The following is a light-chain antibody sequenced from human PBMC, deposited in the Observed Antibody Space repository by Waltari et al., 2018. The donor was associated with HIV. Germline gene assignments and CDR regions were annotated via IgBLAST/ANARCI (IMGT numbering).Light chain of an antibody. Sequence: QSALTQPASVSGSPGQSIPISCPGSSGDVGGYNFVSWYQQHPGKAPRVLIYDVTTRPAGVSDRFSGSRSGDTASLTISGLQPEDEADYYCESYTSTSVWVFGGGTRLTVL. V-gene: IGLV2-14*03. CDR3: ESYTSTSVWV. J-gene: IGLJ3*02. CDR1: SGDVGGYNF. CDR2: DVT.